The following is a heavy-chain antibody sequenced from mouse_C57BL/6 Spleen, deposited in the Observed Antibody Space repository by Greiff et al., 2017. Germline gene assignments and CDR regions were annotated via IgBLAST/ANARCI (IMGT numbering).Heavy chain of an antibody. CDR1: GYTFTNYY. CDR3: AGGVVTDDY. CDR2: IHPNNDGT. V-gene: IGHV1-26*01. Sequence: VQLQQSGPELVKPGASVKISCKASGYTFTNYYMNWVKQSHGKSLEWIGNIHPNNDGTIYNEKFKGKATLTVEKSSSTAYMELSRLTSDDSAVYYCAGGVVTDDYWGQGTTLTVSS. D-gene: IGHD1-1*01. J-gene: IGHJ2*01.